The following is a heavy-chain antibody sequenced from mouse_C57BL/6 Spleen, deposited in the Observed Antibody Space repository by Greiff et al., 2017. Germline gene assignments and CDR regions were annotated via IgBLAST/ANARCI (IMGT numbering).Heavy chain of an antibody. J-gene: IGHJ4*01. CDR1: GYSITSGYY. CDR3: AHSSGYIDYDMDY. CDR2: LSYDGSN. Sequence: EVKLQESGPGLVKPSQSLSLTCSVTGYSITSGYYWNWIRQFPGNKLEWMGYLSYDGSNNYNPSLKNRISITRDTSKNQFFLKLNSLTTEDTATYYCAHSSGYIDYDMDYWGQGTSVTVSS. D-gene: IGHD3-2*02. V-gene: IGHV3-6*01.